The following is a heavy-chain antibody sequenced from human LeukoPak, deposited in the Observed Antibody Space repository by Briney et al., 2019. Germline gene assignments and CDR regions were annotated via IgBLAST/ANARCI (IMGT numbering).Heavy chain of an antibody. J-gene: IGHJ6*03. V-gene: IGHV1-18*01. CDR3: ARVGSGTYYYYYYMDV. CDR2: ISAYNGNT. D-gene: IGHD3-10*01. CDR1: GYTFTSYG. Sequence: GASVKVSCKASGYTFTSYGISWVRQAPGQGLEWMGWISAYNGNTNYAQKLQGRVTMTTDTSTSTAYMELRSLRSDDTAVYYCARVGSGTYYYYYYMDVWGKGTTVTVSS.